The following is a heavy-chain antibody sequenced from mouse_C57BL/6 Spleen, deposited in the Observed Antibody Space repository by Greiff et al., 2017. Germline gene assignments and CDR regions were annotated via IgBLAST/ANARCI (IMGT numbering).Heavy chain of an antibody. CDR2: IYPSDSET. Sequence: QVHVKQPGAELVRPGSSVKLSCKASGYTFTSYWMDWVKQRPGQGLEWIGNIYPSDSETHYNQKFKDKATLTVDKSSSTAYMQLISLTSEDSAVYYCARGRSYAMDYWGQGTSVTVSS. J-gene: IGHJ4*01. V-gene: IGHV1-61*01. CDR1: GYTFTSYW. CDR3: ARGRSYAMDY.